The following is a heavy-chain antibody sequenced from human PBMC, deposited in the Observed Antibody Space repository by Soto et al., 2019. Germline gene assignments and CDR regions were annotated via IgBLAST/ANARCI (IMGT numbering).Heavy chain of an antibody. CDR2: IIPIFGTA. D-gene: IGHD6-19*01. CDR3: ARVGKGSSGYDY. J-gene: IGHJ4*02. CDR1: GGTFSSYA. V-gene: IGHV1-69*13. Sequence: ASVKVSCKASGGTFSSYAISWVRQAPGQGLEWMGGIIPIFGTANYAQKFQGRVTITADESTSTAYMELSSLRSEDTAVYYCARVGKGSSGYDYWGQGTLVTVSS.